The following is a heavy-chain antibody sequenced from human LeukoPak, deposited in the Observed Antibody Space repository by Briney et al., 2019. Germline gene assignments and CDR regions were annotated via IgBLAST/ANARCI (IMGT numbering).Heavy chain of an antibody. CDR1: GGSISSGSYY. V-gene: IGHV4-61*02. J-gene: IGHJ4*02. CDR3: AREVPTYYYDSSGSKFDY. D-gene: IGHD3-22*01. CDR2: IYTSGST. Sequence: SQTLSLTCTVSGGSISSGSYYWSWIRQPAGKGLEWIGRIYTSGSTNYNPSLKSRVTISVDTSKNQSSLKLSSVTAADTAVYYCAREVPTYYYDSSGSKFDYWGQGTLVTVSS.